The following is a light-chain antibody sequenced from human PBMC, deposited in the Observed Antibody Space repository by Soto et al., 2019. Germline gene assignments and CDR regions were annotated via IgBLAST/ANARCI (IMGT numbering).Light chain of an antibody. J-gene: IGKJ5*01. CDR3: MQALQTPIT. CDR2: LGS. CDR1: ESLLFSNGYNY. Sequence: DIVMTQSPLSLPVTPGEPASISCRSSESLLFSNGYNYLDWYLQRAGQSPQLLIYLGSTRASGVPDRFSGSGSGTDFTLKISRVEAEDVGVYYCMQALQTPITFGQGTRLEIK. V-gene: IGKV2-28*01.